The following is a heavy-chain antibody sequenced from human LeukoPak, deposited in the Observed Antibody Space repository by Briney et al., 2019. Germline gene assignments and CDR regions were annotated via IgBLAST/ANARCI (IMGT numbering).Heavy chain of an antibody. CDR1: GGTFSSYA. V-gene: IGHV1-69*13. Sequence: GASVKVSCKASGGTFSSYAISWVRQAPGQGLEWMGGIIPIFGTANYAQKFQGRVTITADESTSTAYMELSSLRSEDTAVYYCAREEVPAATIYYGMDVWGKGTTDTVSS. CDR2: IIPIFGTA. J-gene: IGHJ6*04. D-gene: IGHD2-2*01. CDR3: AREEVPAATIYYGMDV.